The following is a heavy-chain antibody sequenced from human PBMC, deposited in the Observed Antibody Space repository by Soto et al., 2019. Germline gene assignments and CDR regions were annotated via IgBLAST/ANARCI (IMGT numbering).Heavy chain of an antibody. CDR1: GASIRSGGYY. Sequence: KASETLSLTCSVSGASIRSGGYYWSRLRQSPGKGLEWIGHIYYTGSTFYSPSLKSRLTISLDTSKNQFSLDLRSVTAADTAMYYCARIEMASIKWGRGTLVTVSS. CDR2: IYYTGST. V-gene: IGHV4-31*03. J-gene: IGHJ4*02. CDR3: ARIEMASIK.